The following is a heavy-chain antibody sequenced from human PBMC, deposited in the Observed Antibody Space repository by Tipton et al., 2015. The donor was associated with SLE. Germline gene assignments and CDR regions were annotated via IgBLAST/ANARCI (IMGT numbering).Heavy chain of an antibody. D-gene: IGHD1-26*01. CDR3: ARTLGAIAHTVYDAFDI. CDR2: IYRSGSA. J-gene: IGHJ3*02. CDR1: GSSISSCYS. V-gene: IGHV4-38-2*01. Sequence: TLSLTCAVSGSSISSCYSWVWIRQPPGKGPEWFGSIYRSGSAYSNPSLRSRLTISVDTSKNQFSLKVTSVTAADTAVYYCARTLGAIAHTVYDAFDIWGQGKMVTVSP.